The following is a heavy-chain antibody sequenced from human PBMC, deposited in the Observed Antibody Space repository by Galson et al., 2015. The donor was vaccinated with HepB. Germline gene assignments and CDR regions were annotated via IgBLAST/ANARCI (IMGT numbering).Heavy chain of an antibody. D-gene: IGHD6-13*01. CDR2: ININTGNP. CDR1: GYTFTSYA. Sequence: SVKVSCKASGYTFTSYAMNWVRQAPGQGLEWMGWININTGNPTYAQGFTGRFVFSLDTSVSTAYLQISSLKAEDTAVYYCARGDIAAAGTGGWFDPWGQGTLVTVSS. J-gene: IGHJ5*02. V-gene: IGHV7-4-1*02. CDR3: ARGDIAAAGTGGWFDP.